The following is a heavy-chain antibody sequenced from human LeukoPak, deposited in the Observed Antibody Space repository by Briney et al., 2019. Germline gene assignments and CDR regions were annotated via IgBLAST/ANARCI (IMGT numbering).Heavy chain of an antibody. CDR3: ARGLQQWLIPYFDY. CDR1: GYTFTSYD. Sequence: GASVKVSCKASGYTFTSYDIHRVRQATGQGLEWMGWMNPNSGNTGYAQKFQGRVTITRNTSISTAYMELSSLRSEDTAVYYCARGLQQWLIPYFDYWGQGTLVTVSS. V-gene: IGHV1-8*01. J-gene: IGHJ4*02. D-gene: IGHD6-19*01. CDR2: MNPNSGNT.